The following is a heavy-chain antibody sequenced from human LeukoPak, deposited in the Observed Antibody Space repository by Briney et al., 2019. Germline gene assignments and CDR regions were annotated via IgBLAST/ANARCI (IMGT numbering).Heavy chain of an antibody. Sequence: PGGSLRLSCAASGFTFSDHYMDWVRQAPGKGLEWVGRIRNKANSHTTEYAASVKGRLSISRDDSKNSMYLQMDSRKTEDTAVYYCASLYNGNPFHDASDIWGQGTMVTVSS. D-gene: IGHD1-14*01. CDR2: IRNKANSHTT. CDR1: GFTFSDHY. CDR3: ASLYNGNPFHDASDI. J-gene: IGHJ3*02. V-gene: IGHV3-72*01.